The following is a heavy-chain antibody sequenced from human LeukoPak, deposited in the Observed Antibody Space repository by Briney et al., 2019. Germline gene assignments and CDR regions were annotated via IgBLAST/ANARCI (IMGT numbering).Heavy chain of an antibody. Sequence: GGSLRLSCAASGFTFSSYEMNWVRQAPGKGLGWVSYISSSGSTIYYADSVKGRFTISRDNAKNSLYLQMNSLRAEDTAVYYCARGRGWYPDYWGQGTLVTVSS. CDR3: ARGRGWYPDY. CDR2: ISSSGSTI. J-gene: IGHJ4*02. CDR1: GFTFSSYE. V-gene: IGHV3-48*03. D-gene: IGHD6-19*01.